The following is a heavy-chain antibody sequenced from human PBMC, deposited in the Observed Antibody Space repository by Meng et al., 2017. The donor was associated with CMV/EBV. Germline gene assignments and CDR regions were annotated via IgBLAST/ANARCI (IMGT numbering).Heavy chain of an antibody. CDR1: EFIFSNYW. Sequence: GGSLRLSCTMSEFIFSNYWMSWVRQAPGKGLEWVANINLDGSEKYSVDSVKGRFTISRDNGKNLLFLQMNSLRAEDSAVYYCVRDVGGRGYSADWGQGTLVTVSS. D-gene: IGHD5-12*01. CDR3: VRDVGGRGYSAD. CDR2: INLDGSEK. J-gene: IGHJ1*01. V-gene: IGHV3-7*01.